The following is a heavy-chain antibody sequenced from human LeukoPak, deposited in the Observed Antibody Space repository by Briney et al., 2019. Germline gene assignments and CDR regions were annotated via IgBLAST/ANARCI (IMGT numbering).Heavy chain of an antibody. Sequence: PGGSPRLSCAASGFTFSSFWMHWVRQAPGKGLVWVSRINSDGSSTSYADSVKGRFTISRDNAKSTLYLQMNTLRAEDTAVYYCARGGCLAYCGGEGAFDIWGQGTMVTVSS. CDR2: INSDGSST. CDR3: ARGGCLAYCGGEGAFDI. D-gene: IGHD2-21*01. J-gene: IGHJ3*02. V-gene: IGHV3-74*01. CDR1: GFTFSSFW.